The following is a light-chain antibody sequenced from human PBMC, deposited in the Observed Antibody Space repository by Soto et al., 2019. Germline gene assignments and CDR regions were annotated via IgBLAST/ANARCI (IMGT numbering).Light chain of an antibody. CDR2: DVS. CDR1: QSVSNS. V-gene: IGKV3-11*01. CDR3: QQRTNWPLT. Sequence: IVLTQSPAALSLAPGERVALSGWASQSVSNSLAWYQQRPGQSPRLLIYDVSTRATGIPARFGGSGSGTDFTLPISSLETEDFAVYYCQQRTNWPLTFGGGTKVDIK. J-gene: IGKJ4*01.